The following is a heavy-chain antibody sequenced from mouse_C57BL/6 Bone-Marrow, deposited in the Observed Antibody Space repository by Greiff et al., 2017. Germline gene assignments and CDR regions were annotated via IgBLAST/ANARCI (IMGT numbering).Heavy chain of an antibody. CDR1: GFNIKNTY. CDR3: ASPSFITTARDYFDY. J-gene: IGHJ2*01. Sequence: DVQLQESVAELVRPGASVKLSCTASGFNIKNTYMHWVKQRPEQGLEWIGRIDPANGNTKYAPKFQGKATITADTSSNTSYLQLSSLTSEDTAIYYCASPSFITTARDYFDYWGQGTTLTVSS. CDR2: IDPANGNT. V-gene: IGHV14-3*01. D-gene: IGHD1-1*01.